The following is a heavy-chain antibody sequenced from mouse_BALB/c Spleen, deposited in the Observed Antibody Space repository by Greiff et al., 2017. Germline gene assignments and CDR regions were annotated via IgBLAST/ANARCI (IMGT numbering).Heavy chain of an antibody. Sequence: QVQLKQSGAELMKPGASVKISCKATGYTFSSYWIEWVKQRPGHGLEWIGEILPGSGSTNYNEKFKGKATFTADTSSNTAYMQLSSLTSEDSAVYYCARGGGLRGYFDVWGAGTTVTVSS. CDR2: ILPGSGST. J-gene: IGHJ1*01. CDR1: GYTFSSYW. D-gene: IGHD2-4*01. CDR3: ARGGGLRGYFDV. V-gene: IGHV1-9*01.